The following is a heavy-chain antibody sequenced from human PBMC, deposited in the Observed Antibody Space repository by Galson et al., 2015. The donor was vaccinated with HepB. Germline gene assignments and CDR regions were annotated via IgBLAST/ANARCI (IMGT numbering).Heavy chain of an antibody. CDR1: GFTISPYA. CDR3: ARSSGYYLVDLDH. J-gene: IGHJ4*02. Sequence: SLRLSCAASGFTISPYALHWVRQAPGKGLEWLSFISYDGGNRSYADSAKGRFTISRDNSKNTLYLQMNSLRDDDTAVYYCARSSGYYLVDLDHWGQGTLVTVSS. D-gene: IGHD3-22*01. CDR2: ISYDGGNR. V-gene: IGHV3-30-3*01.